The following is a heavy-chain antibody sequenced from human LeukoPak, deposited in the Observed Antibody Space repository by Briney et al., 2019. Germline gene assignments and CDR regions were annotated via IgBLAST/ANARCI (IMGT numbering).Heavy chain of an antibody. CDR3: ARDGAPMVRGVIGRWFDP. Sequence: ASVKVSCKASGYTFTGYYMHWVRQAPGQGLEWMGWINPNSGGTNYAQKFQGRVTMTRDTSISTAYMELSRLRSDDTAVYYCARDGAPMVRGVIGRWFDPWGQGTLVTVSS. J-gene: IGHJ5*02. CDR1: GYTFTGYY. V-gene: IGHV1-2*02. D-gene: IGHD3-10*01. CDR2: INPNSGGT.